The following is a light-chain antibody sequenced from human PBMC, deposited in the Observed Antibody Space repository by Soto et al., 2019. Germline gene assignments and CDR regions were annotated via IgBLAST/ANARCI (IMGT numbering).Light chain of an antibody. CDR1: QSISSW. CDR3: QQYNSYSPF. Sequence: DIQMTQSPSTLSASVGDRVTITCRASQSISSWLAWYQQKPGKAPKLLIYDASSLESGVPSRFSGSGSGTEFTLTISSLQPDDFATYYCQQYNSYSPFFGPGTKVYIK. V-gene: IGKV1-5*01. CDR2: DAS. J-gene: IGKJ3*01.